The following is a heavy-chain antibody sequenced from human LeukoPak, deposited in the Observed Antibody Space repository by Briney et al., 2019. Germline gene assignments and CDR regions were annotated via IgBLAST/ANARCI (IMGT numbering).Heavy chain of an antibody. D-gene: IGHD4-17*01. CDR3: ARSLDYGDPNVFDI. Sequence: ASVKVSCKASGYTFTGYYMHWVRQAPGQGLEWMGWINPNSGGTNYAQKFQGRVTMTRDTSISTAYMELSRLRSDDTAVYYCARSLDYGDPNVFDIWGQGTLVTVSS. CDR1: GYTFTGYY. V-gene: IGHV1-2*02. CDR2: INPNSGGT. J-gene: IGHJ3*02.